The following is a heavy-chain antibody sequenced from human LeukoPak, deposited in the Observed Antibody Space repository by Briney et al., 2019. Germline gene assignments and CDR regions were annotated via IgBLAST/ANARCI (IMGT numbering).Heavy chain of an antibody. D-gene: IGHD3-10*01. J-gene: IGHJ6*02. CDR1: GFTFDDYA. V-gene: IGHV3-43*02. CDR2: ISGDGGST. CDR3: AKDIHASSSGVGMDV. Sequence: PGGSLRLSCAASGFTFDDYAMHWVRQAPGKGLEWVSLISGDGGSTYYADSVKGRFTISRDNSKNSLYLQMSSLRTEDTALYYCAKDIHASSSGVGMDVWGQGTTVTVSS.